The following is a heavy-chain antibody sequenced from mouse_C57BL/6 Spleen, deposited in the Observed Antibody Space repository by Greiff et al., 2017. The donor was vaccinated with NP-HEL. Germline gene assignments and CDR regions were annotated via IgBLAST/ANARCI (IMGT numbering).Heavy chain of an antibody. CDR3: TGGSPYYYAMDY. CDR1: GYTFTDYE. D-gene: IGHD1-1*01. CDR2: IDPETGGT. Sequence: VQLQQSGAELVRPGASVTLSCKASGYTFTDYEMHWVKQTPVHGLEWIGAIDPETGGTAYNQKFKGKAILTADKSSSTAYMELRSLTSEDSAVYYCTGGSPYYYAMDYWGQGTSVTVSS. J-gene: IGHJ4*01. V-gene: IGHV1-15*01.